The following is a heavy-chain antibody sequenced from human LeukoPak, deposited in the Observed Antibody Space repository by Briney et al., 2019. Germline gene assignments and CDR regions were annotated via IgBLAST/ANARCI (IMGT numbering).Heavy chain of an antibody. V-gene: IGHV3-30-3*01. D-gene: IGHD3-3*01. CDR3: ARDSPYDFWSGNSSAEYFQH. CDR2: ISYDGSNK. J-gene: IGHJ1*01. Sequence: GRSLRLSCAASGFTFSSYAMHWVRQAPGNRLEWVAVISYDGSNKYYADSVKGRFTISRDNSKNTLYLQMNSLRAEDTAVYYCARDSPYDFWSGNSSAEYFQHWGQGTLVTVSS. CDR1: GFTFSSYA.